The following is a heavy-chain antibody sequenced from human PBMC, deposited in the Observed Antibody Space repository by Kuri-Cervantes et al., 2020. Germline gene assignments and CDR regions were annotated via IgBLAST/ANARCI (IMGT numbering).Heavy chain of an antibody. Sequence: SQTLSLTCAVYGGSFSGYYWSWIRQPPGKGLEWIGYVYYTGDTYYNPSLKSRVTMSVDTSKNQFSLKLSSLTAADTAIYFCARDSGSFSRNFFNYWGQGTPVTVFS. CDR2: VYYTGDT. V-gene: IGHV4-34*11. CDR1: GGSFSGYY. J-gene: IGHJ4*02. D-gene: IGHD1-26*01. CDR3: ARDSGSFSRNFFNY.